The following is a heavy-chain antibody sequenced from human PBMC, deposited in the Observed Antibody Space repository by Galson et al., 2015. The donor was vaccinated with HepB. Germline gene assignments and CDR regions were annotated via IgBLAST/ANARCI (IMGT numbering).Heavy chain of an antibody. CDR1: GGSISSSNW. V-gene: IGHV4-4*02. D-gene: IGHD3-22*01. Sequence: SETLSLTCAVSGGSISSSNWWSWVRQPPGKGLEWIGEIYHSGSTNYNPSLKSRLTISVDKSKNQFSLKLSSVTAADAAVYYCARDAGDYNNSGYYFDYWGQGTLVTVSS. J-gene: IGHJ4*02. CDR2: IYHSGST. CDR3: ARDAGDYNNSGYYFDY.